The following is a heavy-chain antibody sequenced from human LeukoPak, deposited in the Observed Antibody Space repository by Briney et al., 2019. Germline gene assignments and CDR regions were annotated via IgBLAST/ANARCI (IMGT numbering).Heavy chain of an antibody. V-gene: IGHV3-23*01. CDR3: AKDGQLGGSSWFTLYFDY. J-gene: IGHJ4*02. Sequence: GGSLRLSCAASGFIVTSKYINWVRQAPGKGLEWVSAISGSGGSTYYADSVKGRFTISRDNSKNTLYLQMNSLRPEDTAVYYCAKDGQLGGSSWFTLYFDYWGQGTLVTVSS. CDR2: ISGSGGST. D-gene: IGHD6-13*01. CDR1: GFIVTSKY.